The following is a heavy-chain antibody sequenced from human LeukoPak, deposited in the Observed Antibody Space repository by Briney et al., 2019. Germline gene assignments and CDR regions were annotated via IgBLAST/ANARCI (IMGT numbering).Heavy chain of an antibody. J-gene: IGHJ1*01. CDR1: GGSISTYY. CDR2: IYHSGST. CDR3: ARGGAARLHFQN. D-gene: IGHD6-6*01. V-gene: IGHV4-59*01. Sequence: SETLSLTCTVSGGSISTYYWNWIRQPPGKGLEWIGYIYHSGSTNYNPSLQSRVTISVDTSKNQFSLNPNSVTAADTAVYYCARGGAARLHFQNWGQGTLVTVSS.